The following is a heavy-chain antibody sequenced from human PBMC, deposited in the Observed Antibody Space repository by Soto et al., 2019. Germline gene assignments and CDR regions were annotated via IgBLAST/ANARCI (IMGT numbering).Heavy chain of an antibody. Sequence: SETLSLTCAVSGGSISGSNWWSWVRQPPGKGLEWIGEIYHSGSTNYNPSLKSRVTISVDKSKNQFSLKLSSVTAADTAVYYCARDSGILGIAAAGTGDYWGQGTLVTVSS. CDR3: ARDSGILGIAAAGTGDY. J-gene: IGHJ4*02. D-gene: IGHD6-13*01. CDR2: IYHSGST. V-gene: IGHV4-4*02. CDR1: GGSISGSNW.